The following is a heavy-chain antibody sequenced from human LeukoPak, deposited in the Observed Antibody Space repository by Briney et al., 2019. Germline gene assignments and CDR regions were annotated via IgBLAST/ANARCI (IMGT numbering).Heavy chain of an antibody. V-gene: IGHV3-15*01. Sequence: GSLRLSCAASGFTFSNAWMSWVRQAPGKGLEWVGRIKSKTDGGTTDYAAPVKGRFTISRDDSKNTLYLQMNSLKTEDTAVYYCTTELRIVGATVDYWGQGTLVTVSS. J-gene: IGHJ4*02. CDR2: IKSKTDGGTT. CDR3: TTELRIVGATVDY. D-gene: IGHD1-26*01. CDR1: GFTFSNAW.